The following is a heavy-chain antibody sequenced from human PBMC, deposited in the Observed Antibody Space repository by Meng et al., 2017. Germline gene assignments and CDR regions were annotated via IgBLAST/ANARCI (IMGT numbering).Heavy chain of an antibody. Sequence: VQGWRFGAEVKKPGPSVKVSWKAAGGTFSSYAISWVRQAPGQGLEWMGGIIPIFGTANYAQKFQGRVTITADKSTSTAYMELSSLRSEDTAVYYCARDKRPSSSWYGNWFDPWGQGTLVTVSS. CDR1: GGTFSSYA. D-gene: IGHD6-13*01. CDR3: ARDKRPSSSWYGNWFDP. V-gene: IGHV1-69*06. J-gene: IGHJ5*02. CDR2: IIPIFGTA.